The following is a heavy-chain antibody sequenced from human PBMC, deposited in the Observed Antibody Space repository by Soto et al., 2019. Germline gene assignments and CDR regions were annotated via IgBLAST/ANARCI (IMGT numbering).Heavy chain of an antibody. Sequence: EVQLLESGGGLVQPGGSLRLSCAASEFTFSTYAMSWVRQAPGKGLEWVSTISGDGNTHYADSVKGRFTISRDNPKNTLYLQMNSLRGEDTAVDYCARDPGGSFDYWGQGTLVTVSS. CDR1: EFTFSTYA. CDR3: ARDPGGSFDY. D-gene: IGHD1-26*01. CDR2: ISGDGNT. J-gene: IGHJ4*02. V-gene: IGHV3-23*01.